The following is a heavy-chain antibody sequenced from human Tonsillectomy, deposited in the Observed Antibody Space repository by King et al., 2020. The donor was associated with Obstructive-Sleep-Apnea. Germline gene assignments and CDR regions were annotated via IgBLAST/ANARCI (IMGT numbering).Heavy chain of an antibody. CDR2: INIYNGNT. V-gene: IGHV1-18*01. CDR3: ARDQIPVDY. D-gene: IGHD1-14*01. Sequence: VQLVQSGAEVKKPGASVKVSCKTSGYKFSHFCISWVRQAPGQGLEGMGWINIYNGNTKFVQKCQGRVTMTSDTSARTAYMELRSLTSDDTAIYYCARDQIPVDYWGQGTLVTVSS. J-gene: IGHJ4*02. CDR1: GYKFSHFC.